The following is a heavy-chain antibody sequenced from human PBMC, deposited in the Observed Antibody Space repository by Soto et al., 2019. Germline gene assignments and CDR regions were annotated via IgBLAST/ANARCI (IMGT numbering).Heavy chain of an antibody. CDR3: ARVDLYSGGSGDAFDM. Sequence: GGSLRLSCAASGFAVSSNYMSWVRQAPGKGLKWVSIIYTGGSTYYADSVKGRFIISRDNSKNTLYLQMNSLRAEDTALYYCARVDLYSGGSGDAFDMWGQGTMVTVSS. CDR2: IYTGGST. J-gene: IGHJ3*02. CDR1: GFAVSSNY. V-gene: IGHV3-53*01. D-gene: IGHD6-19*01.